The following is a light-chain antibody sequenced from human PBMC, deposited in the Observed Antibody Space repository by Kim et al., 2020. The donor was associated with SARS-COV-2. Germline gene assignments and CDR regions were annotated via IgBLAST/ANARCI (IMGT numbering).Light chain of an antibody. CDR3: AAWDDSLNGRV. CDR2: SNN. J-gene: IGLJ3*02. V-gene: IGLV1-44*01. Sequence: GQRVTLSCSGSSSNIGSNTVNWYQQLPGTAPKLLIYSNNQRPSGVPDRFSGSKSGTSASLAISGLQSEDEADYYCAAWDDSLNGRVFGGGTKLTVL. CDR1: SSNIGSNT.